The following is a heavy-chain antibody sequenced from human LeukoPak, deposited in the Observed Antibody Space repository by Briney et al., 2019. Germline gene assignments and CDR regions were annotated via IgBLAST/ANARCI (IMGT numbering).Heavy chain of an antibody. CDR1: GGSFSGYY. Sequence: PSETLSLTCAVYGGSFSGYYWSWIRQPPGKGLEWIGEINHSGSTNYNPSLKSRVTISVDTSKNQFSLKLSSVTAADTAVYYCARASTSFGYYYYYYGMDVWGQGTTVTVSS. V-gene: IGHV4-34*01. D-gene: IGHD2-2*01. J-gene: IGHJ6*02. CDR3: ARASTSFGYYYYYYGMDV. CDR2: INHSGST.